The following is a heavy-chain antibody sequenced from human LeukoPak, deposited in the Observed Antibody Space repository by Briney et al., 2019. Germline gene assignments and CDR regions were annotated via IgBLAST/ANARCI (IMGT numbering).Heavy chain of an antibody. D-gene: IGHD6-13*01. J-gene: IGHJ4*02. V-gene: IGHV3-30-3*01. Sequence: PGGSLRLSCAASGFTFSTYAVHWVRQAPGKGLEWVAIISYDGNNKYYADSVKGRLTISRDNSKNTLYLQMNSLRAEDTAVYYCARGRIALAGNYFDFWGQGTLVTVSS. CDR1: GFTFSTYA. CDR2: ISYDGNNK. CDR3: ARGRIALAGNYFDF.